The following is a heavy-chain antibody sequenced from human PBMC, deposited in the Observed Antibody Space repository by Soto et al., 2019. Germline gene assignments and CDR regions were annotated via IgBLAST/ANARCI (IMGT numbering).Heavy chain of an antibody. V-gene: IGHV4-31*01. CDR3: ARDPAP. Sequence: QVQLQESGPGLVKPSETLSLTCTVSGGSITRGGYYWSWIRQHPGKGLEWIGYIYNSGTTHYNPSRXSXXTISVDTSKNQFSLKPTSVTAADTAVYYCARDPAPWGQGTLVTVSS. J-gene: IGHJ5*02. CDR1: GGSITRGGYY. CDR2: IYNSGTT.